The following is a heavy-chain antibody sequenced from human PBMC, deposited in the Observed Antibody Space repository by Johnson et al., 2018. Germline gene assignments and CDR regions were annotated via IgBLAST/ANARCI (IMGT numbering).Heavy chain of an antibody. D-gene: IGHD3-10*01. CDR2: IYHSGST. J-gene: IGHJ6*03. CDR3: AGEGIGSAYYYYYMDV. Sequence: QVQLVQSGPGLVKPSGTLSLTCAVSGGSISSSNWWSWVRQPPGKGLEWIGEIYHSGSTNYNPSLKSRVTISVDKSQNQFSLKLSSVTAADTAVYYCAGEGIGSAYYYYYMDVWGKGTTVTVSS. CDR1: GGSISSSNW. V-gene: IGHV4-4*02.